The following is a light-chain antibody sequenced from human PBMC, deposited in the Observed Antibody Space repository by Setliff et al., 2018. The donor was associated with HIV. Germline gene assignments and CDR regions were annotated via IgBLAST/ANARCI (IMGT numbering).Light chain of an antibody. CDR2: DVT. CDR3: SSYASSGTLMV. J-gene: IGLJ1*01. Sequence: ALAQPASVSGSPGQSITISCTGTSSDVGNYNYVSWYQQHPGKAPKLMIYDVTNRPSGVSNRFSGSKSANTASLTISGLQAEDEADYYCSSYASSGTLMVFGTGTKVTVL. CDR1: SSDVGNYNY. V-gene: IGLV2-14*03.